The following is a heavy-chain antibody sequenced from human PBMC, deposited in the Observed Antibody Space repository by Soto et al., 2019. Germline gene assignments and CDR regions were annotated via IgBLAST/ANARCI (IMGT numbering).Heavy chain of an antibody. CDR3: ARGLVVVITSGMDV. Sequence: PSETLSLTCTFSGGSFSSISNHYCSWIRQPPGKGLEWIGYISYSGSTSYNPSLKSRLTISIDTSKNQVSLKVNSVTAADTAVYYCARGLVVVITSGMDVWGQGATVTAP. CDR1: GGSFSSISNHY. CDR2: ISYSGST. J-gene: IGHJ6*02. D-gene: IGHD3-22*01. V-gene: IGHV4-61*01.